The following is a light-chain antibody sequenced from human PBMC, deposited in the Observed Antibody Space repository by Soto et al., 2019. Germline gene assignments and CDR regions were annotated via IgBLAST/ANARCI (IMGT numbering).Light chain of an antibody. J-gene: IGKJ4*01. Sequence: EIVLTQSPGTLSLSPGERATLSCRASQSVNTNYLAWYQQKPGQAPRFLIYDVSSRATGIPDRFSGSGSGTDFTLTISRLEPEDFAVYYCQQYGSTPLTFGGGTKVEIK. CDR1: QSVNTNY. CDR2: DVS. CDR3: QQYGSTPLT. V-gene: IGKV3-20*01.